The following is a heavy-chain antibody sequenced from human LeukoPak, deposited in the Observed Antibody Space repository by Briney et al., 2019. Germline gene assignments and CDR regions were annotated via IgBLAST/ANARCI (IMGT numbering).Heavy chain of an antibody. CDR3: ARRNDSSGYYYIL. V-gene: IGHV4-59*01. CDR2: IYYTGST. CDR1: GGSISSFY. D-gene: IGHD3-22*01. Sequence: SETLSLTCTVSGGSISSFYWSWIRQPPGKGLEWIGYIYYTGSTNYNPSLKSRVTISVDTSKNQFSLKLSSVTAADTAVYYCARRNDSSGYYYILWGQGTLVTVSS. J-gene: IGHJ4*02.